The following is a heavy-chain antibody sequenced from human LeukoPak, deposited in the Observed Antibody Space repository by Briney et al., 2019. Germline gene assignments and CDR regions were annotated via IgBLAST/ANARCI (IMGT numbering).Heavy chain of an antibody. D-gene: IGHD4-23*01. Sequence: GGSLRLPCAASGFTFSSYAMSWVRQAPGKGLEWVSAISGSGGSTYYADSVKGRFTISRDNSKNTLYLQMNSLRAEDTAVYYCASSRWTTVVTPEFDAFDIWGQGTMVTVSS. J-gene: IGHJ3*02. V-gene: IGHV3-23*01. CDR3: ASSRWTTVVTPEFDAFDI. CDR1: GFTFSSYA. CDR2: ISGSGGST.